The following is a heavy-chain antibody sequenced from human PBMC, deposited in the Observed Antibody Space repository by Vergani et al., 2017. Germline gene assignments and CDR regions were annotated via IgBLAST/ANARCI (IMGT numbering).Heavy chain of an antibody. CDR3: ARVNTESNGHLYYYYYMDV. CDR2: IDHTGRP. J-gene: IGHJ6*03. Sequence: QVQLQQWGGGLLKPSETLSLTCVVNGGSFTSYHWTWIRQSPGEGLEWVGDIDHTGRPDNNPSLKSRLTMSVDKSRNQFSLTLNSVTATDTAIYFCARVNTESNGHLYYYYYMDVWGQRTAVTVS. D-gene: IGHD2-8*01. CDR1: GGSFTSYH. V-gene: IGHV4-34*01.